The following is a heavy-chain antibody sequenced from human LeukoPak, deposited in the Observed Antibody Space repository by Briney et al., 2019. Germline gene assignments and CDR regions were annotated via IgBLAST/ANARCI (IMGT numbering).Heavy chain of an antibody. CDR3: ARPLDAVAGTSSDY. CDR1: GYSFTSYW. Sequence: LGESLKISCKGSGYSFTSYWIGWVRQMPGKGLEWMGIIYPGDSDTRYSPSFQGQVPISADRSISTTYLQWSSLKASDTAMYYCARPLDAVAGTSSDYWGQGTLVTVSS. D-gene: IGHD6-19*01. CDR2: IYPGDSDT. V-gene: IGHV5-51*01. J-gene: IGHJ4*02.